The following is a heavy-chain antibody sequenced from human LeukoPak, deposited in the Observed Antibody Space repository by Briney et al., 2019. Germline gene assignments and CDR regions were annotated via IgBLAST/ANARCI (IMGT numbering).Heavy chain of an antibody. D-gene: IGHD4-17*01. CDR2: ISAYNGNT. V-gene: IGHV1-18*01. CDR3: ARGDDYGDYGYYFDY. CDR1: GHTFTSYG. Sequence: VASVKVSCKASGHTFTSYGISWVRQAPGQGLEWMGWISAYNGNTNYAQKLQGRVTMTTDTSTSTAYMELRSLRSDDTAVYYCARGDDYGDYGYYFDYWGQGTLVTVSS. J-gene: IGHJ4*02.